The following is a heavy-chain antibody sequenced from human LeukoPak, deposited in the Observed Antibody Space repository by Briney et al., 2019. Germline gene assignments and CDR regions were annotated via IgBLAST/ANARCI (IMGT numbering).Heavy chain of an antibody. CDR3: RLGDILTGYYNDFDY. D-gene: IGHD3-9*01. CDR2: INYSGST. V-gene: IGHV4-34*01. J-gene: IGHJ4*02. Sequence: SETLSLTCAIYSESFSGYFWSWIRQPPGKGLGWIGEINYSGSTNYNPSLKSRVTISVDTSKNQFSLKLSSVTAADTAVYYCRLGDILTGYYNDFDYWGQGTLVTVSS. CDR1: SESFSGYF.